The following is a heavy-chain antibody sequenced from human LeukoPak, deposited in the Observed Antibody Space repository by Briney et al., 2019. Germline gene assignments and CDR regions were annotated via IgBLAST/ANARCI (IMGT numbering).Heavy chain of an antibody. J-gene: IGHJ3*02. CDR3: ARERLGPLRTTGSTDAFDI. D-gene: IGHD1-1*01. CDR2: INPNSGGT. Sequence: ASVKVSCKASGYTFTGYYMHWVRQAPGQGLEWMGWINPNSGGTNYAQKFQGRVTMTRDTSISTAYMELSRLRSDDTAVYYCARERLGPLRTTGSTDAFDIWGQGTMVTVSS. V-gene: IGHV1-2*02. CDR1: GYTFTGYY.